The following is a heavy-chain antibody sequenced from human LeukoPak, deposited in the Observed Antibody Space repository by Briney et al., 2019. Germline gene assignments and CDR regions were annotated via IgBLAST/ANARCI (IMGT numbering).Heavy chain of an antibody. CDR2: INPNSGGT. V-gene: IGHV1-2*02. J-gene: IGHJ4*02. Sequence: ASVKVSCKTSGYTFTAYYIHWVRQAPGQGLEWMGWINPNSGGTNYAQKFQGRVTMTRDTSMTTASMELSRLRSDDTAVYYCASQQWLVRPLDYWGQGTLVTVSS. CDR3: ASQQWLVRPLDY. D-gene: IGHD6-19*01. CDR1: GYTFTAYY.